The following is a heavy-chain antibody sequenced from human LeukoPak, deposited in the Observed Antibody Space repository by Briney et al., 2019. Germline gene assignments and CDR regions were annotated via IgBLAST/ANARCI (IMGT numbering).Heavy chain of an antibody. Sequence: SETLSLTCAVSGGSITSGAYYWNWLRQHPGKGLEWIGRIYYTGSTYYNPSLKSRVIISVDTSKNQFSLKLSSVTAADTAIYYCARDIIAWYAFDIWGQGTMVTVSS. V-gene: IGHV4-31*11. J-gene: IGHJ3*02. D-gene: IGHD3-10*01. CDR2: IYYTGST. CDR1: GGSITSGAYY. CDR3: ARDIIAWYAFDI.